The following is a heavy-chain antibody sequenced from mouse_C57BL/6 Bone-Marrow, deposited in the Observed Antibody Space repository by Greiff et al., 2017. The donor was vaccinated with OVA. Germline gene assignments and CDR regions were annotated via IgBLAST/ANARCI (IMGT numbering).Heavy chain of an antibody. CDR1: GFSLTSYG. D-gene: IGHD1-1*01. V-gene: IGHV2-5*01. CDR2: IWRGGST. CDR3: AKTPYYGSSPWYFDV. J-gene: IGHJ1*03. Sequence: QVQLQQSGPGLVQPSQSLSITCTVSGFSLTSYGVHWVRQSPGKGLEWLGVIWRGGSTDYNAAFMSRLSITKDNSKSQVFFKMNSLQADDTAIYYCAKTPYYGSSPWYFDVWGTGTTVTVSS.